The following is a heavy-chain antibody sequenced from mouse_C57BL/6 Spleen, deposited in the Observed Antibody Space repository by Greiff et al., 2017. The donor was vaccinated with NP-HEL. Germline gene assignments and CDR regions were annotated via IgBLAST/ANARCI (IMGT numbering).Heavy chain of an antibody. D-gene: IGHD1-1*02. CDR2: INPSTGGT. J-gene: IGHJ4*01. CDR1: GYSFTGYY. CDR3: SGGDTGGLGY. Sequence: EVQLQQSGPELVKPGASVKISCKASGYSFTGYYMNWVKQSPEKSLEWIGEINPSTGGTTYNQKFKAKATLTVDKSSSTAYLQLNRLTSEDSAICYCSGGDTGGLGYWGQGTSVTVSS. V-gene: IGHV1-42*01.